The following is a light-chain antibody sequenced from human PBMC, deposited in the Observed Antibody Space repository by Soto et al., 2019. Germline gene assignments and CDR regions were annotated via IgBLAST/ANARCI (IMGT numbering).Light chain of an antibody. CDR1: SGYSNYK. J-gene: IGLJ1*01. CDR3: GAEHRSGSKFXAYV. CDR2: VCTGGIVG. V-gene: IGLV9-49*01. Sequence: QLFLTQPPSASASLVASVTLTCTLSSGYSNYKVDCYQQRPGKGPRFVMLVCTGGIVGSKVDGIPYRFSVLGSGLNRYLKIKNIQEEDESDYHCGAEHRSGSKFXAYVVGTGTKVX.